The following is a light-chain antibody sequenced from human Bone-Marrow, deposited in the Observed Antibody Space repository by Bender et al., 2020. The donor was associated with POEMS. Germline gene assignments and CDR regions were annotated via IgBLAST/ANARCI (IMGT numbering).Light chain of an antibody. CDR2: DVT. V-gene: IGLV2-14*03. CDR1: SRDIGSYNY. Sequence: QSALTQPRSVAESPGQSVTISCTGTSRDIGSYNYVSWYQQHPGEAPKLMIYDVTHRTSGVSSRFSGSKSGNTASLTISDVQAGDEALYFCASHTSHSLLVFGGGTKLTVL. J-gene: IGLJ2*01. CDR3: ASHTSHSLLV.